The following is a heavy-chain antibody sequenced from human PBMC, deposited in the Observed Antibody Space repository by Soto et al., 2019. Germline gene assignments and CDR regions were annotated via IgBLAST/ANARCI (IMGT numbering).Heavy chain of an antibody. CDR3: ARGGVVPAAIGYYYGMDV. CDR2: IIPIFGTA. Sequence: SVKVSCKSSGCTFSSYAISWVRQAPGQGLEWMGGIIPIFGTANYAQKFQGRVTITADESTSTAYMELSSLRSEDTAVYYCARGGVVPAAIGYYYGMDVWGQGTTVTVSS. J-gene: IGHJ6*02. CDR1: GCTFSSYA. D-gene: IGHD2-2*01. V-gene: IGHV1-69*13.